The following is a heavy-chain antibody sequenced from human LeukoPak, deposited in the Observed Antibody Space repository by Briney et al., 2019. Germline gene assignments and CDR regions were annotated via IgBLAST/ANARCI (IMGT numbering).Heavy chain of an antibody. D-gene: IGHD5-12*01. Sequence: GGSLRLSCAASGFTFSSYSMNWVRQAPGKGLEWVSSISSSSSYIYYADSVKGRFTISRDNAKNSLYLQMNSLRAEDTAVYYCARDHHSGYDLGFDYWGQGTLVTVSS. J-gene: IGHJ4*02. CDR1: GFTFSSYS. CDR3: ARDHHSGYDLGFDY. CDR2: ISSSSSYI. V-gene: IGHV3-21*01.